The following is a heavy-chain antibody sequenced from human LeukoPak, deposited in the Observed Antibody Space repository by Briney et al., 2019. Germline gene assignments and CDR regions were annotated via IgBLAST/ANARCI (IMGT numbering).Heavy chain of an antibody. Sequence: GRSLRLSCAASAFNFTNYGMHWIRQAPGKGLEWVALIWSDRNNHYYTDSVKGRFAISRDTSKNTLYLQMNSLRAEDTAVYYCAKVGLYCSSTSCTRRFDYWGQGTLVTVSS. D-gene: IGHD2-2*01. V-gene: IGHV3-33*06. CDR3: AKVGLYCSSTSCTRRFDY. CDR1: AFNFTNYG. CDR2: IWSDRNNH. J-gene: IGHJ4*02.